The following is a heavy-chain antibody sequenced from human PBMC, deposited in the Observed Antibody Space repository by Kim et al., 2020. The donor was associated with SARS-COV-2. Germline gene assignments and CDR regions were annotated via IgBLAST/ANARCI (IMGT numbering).Heavy chain of an antibody. V-gene: IGHV4-39*07. CDR2: IYYSGST. Sequence: SETLSLTCIVSGGSISSSSYYWGWIRQPPGKGLEWIGSIYYSGSTYYTSSLKSRVTISVDTSKNQFSLKLSSVTAADTAVYYCARVLFYYGSSGSNWFDPWGQGTLVTVSS. D-gene: IGHD3-22*01. CDR1: GGSISSSSYY. CDR3: ARVLFYYGSSGSNWFDP. J-gene: IGHJ5*02.